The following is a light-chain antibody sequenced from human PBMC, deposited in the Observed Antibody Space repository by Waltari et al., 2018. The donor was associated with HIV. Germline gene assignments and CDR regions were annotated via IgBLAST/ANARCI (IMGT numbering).Light chain of an antibody. CDR3: QQFYSVPYT. Sequence: VFTHSPDSLPLSVAERATLNCKSRHRLLYCFNSKTYLARYQHSPGLRPQVFIYWARIREFGAPNRFSGSASEADFTLTSTDVQAEYVAVYYCQQFYSVPYTFGQGTKLEIK. CDR1: HRLLYCFNSKTY. V-gene: IGKV4-1*01. CDR2: WAR. J-gene: IGKJ2*01.